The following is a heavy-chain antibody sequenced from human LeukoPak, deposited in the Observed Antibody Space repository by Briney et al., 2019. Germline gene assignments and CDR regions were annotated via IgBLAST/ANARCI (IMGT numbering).Heavy chain of an antibody. J-gene: IGHJ3*02. D-gene: IGHD3-22*01. CDR3: AKVSKYYYDSSGIRGAFDM. CDR2: IKQDGSEK. CDR1: GFTFSSYW. V-gene: IGHV3-7*03. Sequence: PGGSLRLSCAASGFTFSSYWMSWVRQAPGKGLEWVANIKQDGSEKYYVDSVKGRFTISRDNAKNSLYLQMNSLRAEDTAVYYCAKVSKYYYDSSGIRGAFDMWGQGTMVTVSS.